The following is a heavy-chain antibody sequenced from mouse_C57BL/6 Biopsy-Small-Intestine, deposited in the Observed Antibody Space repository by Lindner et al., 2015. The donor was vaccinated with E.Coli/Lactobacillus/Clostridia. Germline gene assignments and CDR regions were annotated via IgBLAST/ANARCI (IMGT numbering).Heavy chain of an antibody. V-gene: IGHV1-9*01. CDR3: ARDGYPWFAY. Sequence: VQLQESGAELMKPGASVKLSCKATGYTFTGYWIEWVKQRPGHGLEWIGEILPGSDITNYNEKFKGKATFTADTSSNTAYMQLSSLTTEDSAIYYCARDGYPWFAYWGQGTLVTVSA. D-gene: IGHD2-3*01. CDR2: ILPGSDIT. CDR1: GYTFTGYW. J-gene: IGHJ3*01.